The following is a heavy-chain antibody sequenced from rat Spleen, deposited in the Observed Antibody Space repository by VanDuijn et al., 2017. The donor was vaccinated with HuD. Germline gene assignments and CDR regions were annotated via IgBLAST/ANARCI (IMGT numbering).Heavy chain of an antibody. D-gene: IGHD1-4*01. Sequence: QVQLKESGPGLVQPSQTLSLTCTVSGFSLTNFHVSWVRQPPGKGLEWMGIIWTGGNTAYNSLLKSRLSISSDTSKSQVFLKMNSLQTEDTATYYCVREASYPCITFDYWGQGVMVTVSS. CDR3: VREASYPCITFDY. V-gene: IGHV2-43*01. J-gene: IGHJ2*01. CDR1: GFSLTNFH. CDR2: IWTGGNT.